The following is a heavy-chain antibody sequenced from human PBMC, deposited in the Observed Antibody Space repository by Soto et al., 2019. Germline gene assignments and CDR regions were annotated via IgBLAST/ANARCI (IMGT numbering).Heavy chain of an antibody. Sequence: QVQLQEAGPGLVKPSPTLALACSVSGASINSGGYFWSWIRQLPGKGLERIGYIHYSGCTYYNPSLKSRVVMSMDTSKNDFSRKLSSVTAADTAVFYCARGFVETAMAFDYFGQGALVTV. CDR2: IHYSGCT. V-gene: IGHV4-31*03. CDR1: GASINSGGYF. CDR3: ARGFVETAMAFDY. D-gene: IGHD5-18*01. J-gene: IGHJ4*02.